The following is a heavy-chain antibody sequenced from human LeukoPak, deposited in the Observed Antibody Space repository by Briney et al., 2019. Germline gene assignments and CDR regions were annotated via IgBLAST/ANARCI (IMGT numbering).Heavy chain of an antibody. CDR3: ATCPSRYYDSSGYCDY. D-gene: IGHD3-22*01. Sequence: GASVKVSCKASGYTFTSYGISWVRQAPGQGLEWMGWISAYNGNTGYAQKFQGRVTMTRNTSITTAYMELSSLKSEDTAVYYCATCPSRYYDSSGYCDYWGQGTLVTVSS. J-gene: IGHJ4*02. CDR1: GYTFTSYG. V-gene: IGHV1-18*04. CDR2: ISAYNGNT.